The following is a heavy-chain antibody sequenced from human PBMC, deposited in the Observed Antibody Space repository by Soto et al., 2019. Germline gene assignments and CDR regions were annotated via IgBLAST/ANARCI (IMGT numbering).Heavy chain of an antibody. D-gene: IGHD1-26*01. Sequence: SETLSLTCTVSGGSISSSSYYWGWIRQPPGKGLEWIGSIYYSESTYYNPSLKSRVTISVDTSKNQFSLKLSSVTAADTAVYYCARTLGGSYYHSDYYYYGMDVWGQGTTVTVSS. CDR1: GGSISSSSYY. V-gene: IGHV4-39*01. CDR2: IYYSEST. CDR3: ARTLGGSYYHSDYYYYGMDV. J-gene: IGHJ6*02.